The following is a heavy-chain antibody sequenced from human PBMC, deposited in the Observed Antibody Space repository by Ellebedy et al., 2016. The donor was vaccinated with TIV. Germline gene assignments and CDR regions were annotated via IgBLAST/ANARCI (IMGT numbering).Heavy chain of an antibody. D-gene: IGHD3-10*01. Sequence: MPSETLSLTCAVYGGSFSGYYWSWIRQPPGKGLEWIGEINHSGSTNYNPSLKSRVIISVDTSKNQFSLKLSSVTAADTAVYYCARLLITMVYGMDVWGQGTTATVSS. CDR3: ARLLITMVYGMDV. CDR2: INHSGST. CDR1: GGSFSGYY. J-gene: IGHJ6*02. V-gene: IGHV4-34*01.